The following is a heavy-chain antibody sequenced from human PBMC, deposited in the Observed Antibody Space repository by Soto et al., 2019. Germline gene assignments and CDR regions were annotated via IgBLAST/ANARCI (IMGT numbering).Heavy chain of an antibody. CDR2: IIPIFGTA. J-gene: IGHJ6*02. CDR3: ARGDIVVVVAATPYYGMDV. Sequence: QVQLVQSGAEVKKPGSSVKVSCKASGGTFSSYAISWVRQAPGQGLEWMGGIIPIFGTANYAQKFQGRVTITADEXXGXAXXERSSLRSEDTAVYYCARGDIVVVVAATPYYGMDVWGQGTTVTVSS. D-gene: IGHD2-15*01. CDR1: GGTFSSYA. V-gene: IGHV1-69*12.